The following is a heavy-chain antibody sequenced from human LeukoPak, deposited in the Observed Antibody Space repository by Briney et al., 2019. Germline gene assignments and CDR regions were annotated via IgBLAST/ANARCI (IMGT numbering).Heavy chain of an antibody. D-gene: IGHD1-20*01. CDR3: ARDRESNWYPFLDC. J-gene: IGHJ4*02. CDR1: AFIFSGHW. CDR2: IKEDGSER. V-gene: IGHV3-7*03. Sequence: PGGSLRLSCEGSAFIFSGHWMNWVRQTPGKGLEWVASIKEDGSERQYVDSVKGRFSISRDNTKGSLFLQLNSLRAEDTAVYYCARDRESNWYPFLDCWGRGTLVTVSS.